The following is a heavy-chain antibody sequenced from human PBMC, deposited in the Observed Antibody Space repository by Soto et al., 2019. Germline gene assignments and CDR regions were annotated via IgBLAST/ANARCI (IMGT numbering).Heavy chain of an antibody. V-gene: IGHV5-51*01. D-gene: IGHD3-22*01. CDR1: GYSFTSYW. CDR3: ARQDSSGYYPLYYYYGMDV. CDR2: IYPGDSDT. Sequence: GESLKISCKGSGYSFTSYWIGWVRQMPGKGLEWMGIIYPGDSDTRYSPSFQGQVTISADKSISTAYLQWSSLKASDTAMYYCARQDSSGYYPLYYYYGMDVWGQGTTVTV. J-gene: IGHJ6*02.